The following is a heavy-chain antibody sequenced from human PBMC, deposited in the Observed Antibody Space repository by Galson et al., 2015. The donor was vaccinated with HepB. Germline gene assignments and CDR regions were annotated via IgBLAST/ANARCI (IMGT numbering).Heavy chain of an antibody. CDR3: ARASWVEVLLEYYFDS. Sequence: QSGAEVKRPGGSLKISCKGSGYSFISYWVAWVRQTPGKGLEWMGAIYPGDSESRYSPAFQGQVTISVDKSINTAYLQWSNLKASDTAIYYCARASWVEVLLEYYFDSWGQGTLVTVSS. J-gene: IGHJ4*02. V-gene: IGHV5-51*01. CDR2: IYPGDSES. CDR1: GYSFISYW. D-gene: IGHD3-3*01.